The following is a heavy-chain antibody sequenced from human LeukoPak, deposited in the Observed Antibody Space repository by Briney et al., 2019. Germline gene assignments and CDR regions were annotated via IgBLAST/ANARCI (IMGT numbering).Heavy chain of an antibody. CDR3: AGESLNPDYYYGMDV. V-gene: IGHV4-30-4*01. CDR2: IYYSGST. CDR1: GGSISSGDYY. Sequence: PSQTLSLTCTVSGGSISSGDYYWSWIRQPPGKGLEWIGYIYYSGSTYYNPSLKSRVTISVDTSKNQFSLKLSSVTAADTAVYYRAGESLNPDYYYGMDVLGQPSTVTDSS. J-gene: IGHJ6*02.